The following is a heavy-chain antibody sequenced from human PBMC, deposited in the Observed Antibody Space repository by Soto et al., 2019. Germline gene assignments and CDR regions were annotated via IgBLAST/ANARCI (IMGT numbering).Heavy chain of an antibody. CDR2: IIPIFGTA. CDR1: GGTFSSYA. V-gene: IGHV1-69*05. CDR3: XXXXXXYGYSDY. J-gene: IGHJ4*02. Sequence: QVQLVQSGAEVKKPGSSVKVSCKASGGTFSSYAISWVRQAPGQGLEWMGGIIPIFGTANYAQKFQGRVXXXXXXXXXXXXXXXXXXXXXXXXXXXXXXXXXXYGYSDYWGQGTLVTVSS. D-gene: IGHD3-10*01.